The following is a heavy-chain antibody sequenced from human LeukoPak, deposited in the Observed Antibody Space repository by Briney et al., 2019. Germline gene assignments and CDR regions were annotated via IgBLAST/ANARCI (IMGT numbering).Heavy chain of an antibody. CDR2: ISYDGSNK. J-gene: IGHJ4*02. D-gene: IGHD4-17*01. CDR3: AGDRIDYGDYVDY. Sequence: PGGSLRLSCAASGFTFSSYAMHWVRQAPGKGLEWVAVISYDGSNKYYADSVKGRFTISRDNSKNTLYLQMNSLRAEDTAVYYCAGDRIDYGDYVDYWGQGTLVTVSS. CDR1: GFTFSSYA. V-gene: IGHV3-30-3*01.